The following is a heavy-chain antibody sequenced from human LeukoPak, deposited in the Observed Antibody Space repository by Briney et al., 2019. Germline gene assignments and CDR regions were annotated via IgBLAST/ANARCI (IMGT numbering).Heavy chain of an antibody. CDR2: ISGSGGST. Sequence: GGSLRLYCSASGFTFSCFAMRWLRQAQGKGLEWVSAISGSGGSTYYADSVKGRFTISRDNSKNTLYLQMNSLRAEDTAVYYCAVIVATIDFDYWGQGTLVTVSS. CDR1: GFTFSCFA. V-gene: IGHV3-23*01. CDR3: AVIVATIDFDY. D-gene: IGHD5-12*01. J-gene: IGHJ4*02.